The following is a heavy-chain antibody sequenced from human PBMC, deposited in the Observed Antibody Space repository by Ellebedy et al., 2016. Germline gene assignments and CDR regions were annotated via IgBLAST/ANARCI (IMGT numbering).Heavy chain of an antibody. CDR2: IYGNDDK. CDR1: GFSLSTSGVT. D-gene: IGHD4-11*01. V-gene: IGHV2-5*01. CDR3: AHRTTVTSVDY. J-gene: IGHJ4*02. Sequence: SGPTLVKPPQTLTLTCTFSGFSLSTSGVTVGWVRQPPGEALEWLAFIYGNDDKRYSPSLKSRLTITKDTSKNQVVLTMTNMDSVDTATYYCAHRTTVTSVDYWGQGTLVTVSS.